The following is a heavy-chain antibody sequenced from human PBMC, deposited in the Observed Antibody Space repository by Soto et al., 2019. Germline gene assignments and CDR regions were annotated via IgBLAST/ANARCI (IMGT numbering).Heavy chain of an antibody. CDR2: SSAYNTNT. Sequence: QVQLVQSGAEVKKPGASVKVSCKTSGYTFTSYHIIWVRQAPGQGLEWMGWSSAYNTNTNYAQTFQDRVTMTTDTLTTTAYMELRSLRSDDIAVDYCARDTPPTSYWGQRTLVTVPS. V-gene: IGHV1-18*03. CDR1: GYTFTSYH. CDR3: ARDTPPTSY. J-gene: IGHJ4*02.